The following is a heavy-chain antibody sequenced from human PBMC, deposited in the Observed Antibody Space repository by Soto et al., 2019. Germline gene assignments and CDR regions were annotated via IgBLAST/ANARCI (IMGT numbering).Heavy chain of an antibody. V-gene: IGHV1-69*13. CDR1: GGTFRSYA. D-gene: IGHD3-16*02. Sequence: GASVKVSCKASGGTFRSYAISWVRQAPGQGLEWMGGIIPLFGTTSYAQKFQGRVTITADDPTRTASMELSSLRSEDTAIYYCATNNRASYHFAYWGQGTLVTV. CDR3: ATNNRASYHFAY. CDR2: IIPLFGTT. J-gene: IGHJ4*02.